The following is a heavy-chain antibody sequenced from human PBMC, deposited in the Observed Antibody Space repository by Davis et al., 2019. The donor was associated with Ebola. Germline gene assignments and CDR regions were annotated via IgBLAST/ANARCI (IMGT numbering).Heavy chain of an antibody. CDR1: GYSFSAYW. D-gene: IGHD2-2*01. V-gene: IGHV5-51*01. Sequence: GESLKISCEASGYSFSAYWIGWVRQMPGKGLEWMGIIYPGDSDTRYSPSFQGQVTISADKSISTAYLQWSSLKASDTAMYYCARQRYSTSWADDYWGQGTLVTVSS. CDR3: ARQRYSTSWADDY. CDR2: IYPGDSDT. J-gene: IGHJ4*02.